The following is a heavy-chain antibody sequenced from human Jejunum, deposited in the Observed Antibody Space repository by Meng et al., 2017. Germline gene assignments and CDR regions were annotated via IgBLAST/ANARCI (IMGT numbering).Heavy chain of an antibody. CDR2: VYHSGST. CDR1: GGSIESNNW. J-gene: IGHJ2*01. V-gene: IGHV4-4*02. Sequence: QVHPQESGPGLVKPSETLSLTCAVSGGSIESNNWWTWIRQPPGQGLEWIGEVYHSGSTHYNPSLQSRVTISIDNSKNRFSLSLNSVTAADTAIYYCARADYVRYFDLWGRGTLVTVSS. D-gene: IGHD3-10*02. CDR3: ARADYVRYFDL.